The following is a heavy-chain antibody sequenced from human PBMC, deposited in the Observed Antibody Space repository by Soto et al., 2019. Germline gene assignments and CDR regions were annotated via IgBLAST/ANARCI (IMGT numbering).Heavy chain of an antibody. CDR3: ARDILEWFVYYYYGMDV. V-gene: IGHV1-18*01. CDR2: ISAYNGNT. J-gene: IGHJ6*02. CDR1: GYTFTSYG. Sequence: ASVKVSCKASGYTFTSYGISWVRQAPGQGLEWMGWISAYNGNTNYAQKLQGRVTMTTDTSTSTAYMELRSLRSDDTAVYYCARDILEWFVYYYYGMDVWGQGTTVPVSS. D-gene: IGHD3-3*01.